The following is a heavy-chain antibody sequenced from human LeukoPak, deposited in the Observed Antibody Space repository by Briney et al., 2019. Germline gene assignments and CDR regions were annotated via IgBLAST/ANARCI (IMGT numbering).Heavy chain of an antibody. Sequence: SETLSLTCTVSGGSIRSDFWSWIRQPPGKGLEWIGYVYYSGSTNYSPSLNSRVTISIDTSKNKFSLKLTSVTAADTAVYYCARDFRPRYYYGSGSYFDYYYYMDVWGKGTTVTVSS. D-gene: IGHD3-10*01. CDR1: GGSIRSDF. J-gene: IGHJ6*03. CDR2: VYYSGST. V-gene: IGHV4-59*01. CDR3: ARDFRPRYYYGSGSYFDYYYYMDV.